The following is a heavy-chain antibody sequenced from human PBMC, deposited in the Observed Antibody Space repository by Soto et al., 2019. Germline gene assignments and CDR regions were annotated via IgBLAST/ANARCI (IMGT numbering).Heavy chain of an antibody. J-gene: IGHJ3*02. CDR2: ISGSGEST. Sequence: GGSLRLSCAASGFTFNIFAMGWVRQAPGQGLEWVSGISGSGESTYFADSVKGRFTISRDDSKNTVHLQLNSLRAEGTAVYYCAKVAGRGREEWFGEVVAFDIWGQGTMVTVSS. CDR3: AKVAGRGREEWFGEVVAFDI. V-gene: IGHV3-23*01. D-gene: IGHD3-10*01. CDR1: GFTFNIFA.